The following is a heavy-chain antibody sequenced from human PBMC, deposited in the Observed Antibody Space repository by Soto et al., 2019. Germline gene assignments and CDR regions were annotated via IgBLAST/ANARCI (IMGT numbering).Heavy chain of an antibody. J-gene: IGHJ3*02. CDR2: ISSNGGST. Sequence: EVQLVESGGGLVQPGGSLRLSCAASGFTFSSYAMHWVRQAPGKGLEYVSAISSNGGSTYYANSVKGRFTISRDNSKNTLYLQMGSLRAEDMAVYYGASSLQKEYSSGNDDAFDIWVQGTMVTVSS. D-gene: IGHD6-19*01. CDR1: GFTFSSYA. CDR3: ASSLQKEYSSGNDDAFDI. V-gene: IGHV3-64*01.